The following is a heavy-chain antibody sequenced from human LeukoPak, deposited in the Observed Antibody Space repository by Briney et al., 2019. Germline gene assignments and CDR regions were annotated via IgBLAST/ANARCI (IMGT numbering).Heavy chain of an antibody. V-gene: IGHV3-15*01. J-gene: IGHJ4*02. D-gene: IGHD3-10*01. CDR2: IRSKSQGGTT. CDR3: TYYYGNGGRPGDDY. CDR1: GFTFRNAW. Sequence: GRSLRLSCASSGFTFRNAWMSGVRQAPGKGLEWVGRIRSKSQGGTTDYAAAVKGRFTIPSDDAENTLSLQTNSLTTEDTAPYYCTYYYGNGGRPGDDYWGQGTLVTVSS.